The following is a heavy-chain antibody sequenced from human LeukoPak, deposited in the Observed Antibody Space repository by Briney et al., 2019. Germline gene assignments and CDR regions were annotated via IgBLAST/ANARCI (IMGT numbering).Heavy chain of an antibody. CDR3: ARDKYCGGDCPPDY. V-gene: IGHV3-30*03. D-gene: IGHD2-21*01. Sequence: QAGGSLRLSCAASGFTFSSYGMHWVRQAPGKGLEWVAVISYDGSNKYYADSVKGRFTISRDNSKNTLYLQMNSLRAEDTAVYYCARDKYCGGDCPPDYWGQGTLVTVSS. CDR1: GFTFSSYG. J-gene: IGHJ4*02. CDR2: ISYDGSNK.